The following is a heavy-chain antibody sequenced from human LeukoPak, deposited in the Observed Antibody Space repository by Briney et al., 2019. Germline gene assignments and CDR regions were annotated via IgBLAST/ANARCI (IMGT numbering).Heavy chain of an antibody. D-gene: IGHD3-22*01. CDR1: GFTFSSYS. J-gene: IGHJ4*02. CDR3: ARGPRYYDSSPLDY. Sequence: GGSLRLSCAASGFTFSSYSMNWVRQAPGKGLEWVSYISSSSSTIYYADSVKGRFTISRDNAKNSLHLQMNSLRAEDTAVYYCARGPRYYDSSPLDYWGQGTLVTVSS. V-gene: IGHV3-48*01. CDR2: ISSSSSTI.